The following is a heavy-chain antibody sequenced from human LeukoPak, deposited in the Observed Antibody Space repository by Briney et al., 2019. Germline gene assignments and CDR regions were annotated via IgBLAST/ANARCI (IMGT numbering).Heavy chain of an antibody. CDR1: GFTFSSYA. J-gene: IGHJ4*02. D-gene: IGHD2-2*01. Sequence: GRSLRLSCAASGFTFSSYAMHWVRQAPGKGLEWVAVISYDGSNKYYADSVKGRFTISRDNSKNTLYLQMNSLRAEDTAVYYCARVPAGGVGYWGQGTLVTVSS. CDR2: ISYDGSNK. V-gene: IGHV3-30-3*01. CDR3: ARVPAGGVGY.